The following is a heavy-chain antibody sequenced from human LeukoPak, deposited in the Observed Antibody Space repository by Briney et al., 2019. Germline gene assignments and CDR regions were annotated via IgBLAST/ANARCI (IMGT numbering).Heavy chain of an antibody. V-gene: IGHV3-21*04. D-gene: IGHD3-16*01. J-gene: IGHJ3*02. CDR3: AREVGGSAFDI. Sequence: PGGSLRLSCAASGFTFSSYAMNWVRQAPGKSLEWVSSISSGSSYIYYADSVKGRFTISRHNSKNTLYLQMNSLRAEDTAVYYCAREVGGSAFDIWGQGTMVTVSS. CDR1: GFTFSSYA. CDR2: ISSGSSYI.